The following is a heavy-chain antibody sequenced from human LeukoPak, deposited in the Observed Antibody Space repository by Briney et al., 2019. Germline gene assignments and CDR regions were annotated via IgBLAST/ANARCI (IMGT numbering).Heavy chain of an antibody. J-gene: IGHJ3*02. CDR2: INWNGGST. CDR1: GFTFDDYG. Sequence: GGSLRLSCAASGFTFDDYGMSWVRQAPGKGLEWVSGINWNGGSTGYADSVEGRFTISRDNAKNSLYLQMNSLRAEDTALYYCARRDIVVVPAAIFGAFDIWGQGTMVTVSS. D-gene: IGHD2-2*02. V-gene: IGHV3-20*04. CDR3: ARRDIVVVPAAIFGAFDI.